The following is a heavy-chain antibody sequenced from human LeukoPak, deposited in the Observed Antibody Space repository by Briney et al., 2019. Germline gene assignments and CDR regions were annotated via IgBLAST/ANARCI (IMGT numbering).Heavy chain of an antibody. V-gene: IGHV3-23*01. D-gene: IGHD6-13*01. CDR1: GFIFSNSA. J-gene: IGHJ5*02. CDR3: AKLAAAVIGNWFDP. Sequence: PGGSLRLSCAASGFIFSNSAMSWVRQAPGKGLEWFSTPGKGLEWFSAISGSGDSTYYADSVKGRFTISRDNSKNTLYLQMNSLRAEDTAVYYCAKLAAAVIGNWFDPWGQGTLVTVSS. CDR2: ISGSGDST.